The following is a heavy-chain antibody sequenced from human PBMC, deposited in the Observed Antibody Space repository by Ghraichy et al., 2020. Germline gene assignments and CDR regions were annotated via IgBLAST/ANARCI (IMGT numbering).Heavy chain of an antibody. CDR1: GYTFTGYY. CDR3: ARGRDYGDYIDY. D-gene: IGHD4-17*01. J-gene: IGHJ4*02. V-gene: IGHV1-2*02. Sequence: ASVKVSCKASGYTFTGYYMRWVRQAPGQGLEWMGWINPNSGGTNYAQKFQGRVTMTRDTSISTAYMELSRLRSDDTAVYYCARGRDYGDYIDYWGQGTLVTVSS. CDR2: INPNSGGT.